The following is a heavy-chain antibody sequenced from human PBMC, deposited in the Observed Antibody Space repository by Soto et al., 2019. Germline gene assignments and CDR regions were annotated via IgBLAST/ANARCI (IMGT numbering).Heavy chain of an antibody. D-gene: IGHD3-10*01. CDR2: VNWKGGNT. CDR1: GFTFDDYG. Sequence: PGGSLRLSCAASGFTFDDYGMSWARQAPGKGLEWVSGVNWKGGNTDYADSMKGRFTITRDNAKNSLYLQLDSLRAEDTALYYCVRSGYYRSGSYWYFFDYWGQGTQVTVSS. CDR3: VRSGYYRSGSYWYFFDY. J-gene: IGHJ4*02. V-gene: IGHV3-20*04.